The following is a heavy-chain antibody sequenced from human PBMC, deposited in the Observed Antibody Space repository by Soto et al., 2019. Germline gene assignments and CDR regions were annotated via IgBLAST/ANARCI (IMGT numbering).Heavy chain of an antibody. CDR3: ATRGYCSGGSCSQVVDC. V-gene: IGHV3-7*01. Sequence: EVQLVESGGGLVQPGGSLRLSCAASGFSFSTYWMSWVRQAPGKGLEWVANIKQDGSEKYYVDSVKGRFTISRDNAKNSLYLQINSLRGEDTAVYYCATRGYCSGGSCSQVVDCWGQGTLVIVSS. J-gene: IGHJ4*02. CDR2: IKQDGSEK. D-gene: IGHD2-15*01. CDR1: GFSFSTYW.